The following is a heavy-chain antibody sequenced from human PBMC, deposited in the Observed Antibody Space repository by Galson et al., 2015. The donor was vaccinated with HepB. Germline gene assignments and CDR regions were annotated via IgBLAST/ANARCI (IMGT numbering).Heavy chain of an antibody. CDR1: RFTFSSYW. D-gene: IGHD3-10*01. V-gene: IGHV3-74*01. CDR2: INNDGSDT. CDR3: VRDNPEMAELFDF. Sequence: SLRLSCAASRFTFSSYWMHWVRHVPGKGLVWVSRINNDGSDTNYADSVKGRFTISRDNAKNTLYLQMNSLRAEDTAVYYCVRDNPEMAELFDFWGQGTLVTVSS. J-gene: IGHJ4*02.